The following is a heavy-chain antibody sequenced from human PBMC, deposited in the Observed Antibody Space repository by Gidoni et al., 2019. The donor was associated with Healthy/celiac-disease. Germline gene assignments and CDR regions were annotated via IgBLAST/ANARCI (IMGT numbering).Heavy chain of an antibody. CDR2: ISYDGSNK. Sequence: GVVQPGRSLRLSCAASGFTFSSYGMHWVRQAPGKGLEWVAVISYDGSNKYYADSVKGRFTISRDNSKNTLYLQMNSLRAEDTAVYYCAMTTVVRGAFDIWGQGTMVTVSS. CDR3: AMTTVVRGAFDI. CDR1: GFTFSSYG. J-gene: IGHJ3*02. V-gene: IGHV3-30*03. D-gene: IGHD4-17*01.